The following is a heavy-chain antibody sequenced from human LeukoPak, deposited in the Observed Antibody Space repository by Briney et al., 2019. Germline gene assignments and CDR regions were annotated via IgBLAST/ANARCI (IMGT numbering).Heavy chain of an antibody. D-gene: IGHD2-2*01. V-gene: IGHV4-39*07. CDR1: GGSISSSSYY. J-gene: IGHJ5*02. CDR2: IYYSGIT. CDR3: ARNQLLMGNWFDP. Sequence: SETLSLTCTVSGGSISSSSYYWGWLRQPQGKGLEWIGSIYYSGITYYHPSLKSRFTISVNTSKNQFYLKLSSGTAADTAVYYCARNQLLMGNWFDPWGQGTLVTVSS.